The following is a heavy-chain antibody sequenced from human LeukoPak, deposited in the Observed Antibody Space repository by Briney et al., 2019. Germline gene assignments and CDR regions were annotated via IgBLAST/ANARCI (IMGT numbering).Heavy chain of an antibody. V-gene: IGHV3-23*01. CDR3: ETIGGVLPF. CDR2: ISGSGDNT. CDR1: GFTFSSYA. D-gene: IGHD3-10*01. Sequence: GGSLRLSCAASGFTFSSYAMSWVRQAPGKGLEWVSGISGSGDNTYYADSVKGRFTISRDNSKNTLYLQMNSLRAEDTAVYYCETIGGVLPFWGQGTLVTVSS. J-gene: IGHJ4*02.